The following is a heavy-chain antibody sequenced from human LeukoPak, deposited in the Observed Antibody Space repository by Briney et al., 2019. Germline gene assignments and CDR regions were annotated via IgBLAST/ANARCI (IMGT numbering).Heavy chain of an antibody. J-gene: IGHJ5*02. V-gene: IGHV1-69*05. Sequence: SVKVYCKAYGGTFSSYAISWVRQAPGQGLEWMGRIIPIFGTANYAQKFQGRVTITTDESTSTAYMELSSLRSEDTAVYYCARTDIVVVPAAMGNWFDPWGQGTLVTVSS. CDR1: GGTFSSYA. D-gene: IGHD2-2*01. CDR3: ARTDIVVVPAAMGNWFDP. CDR2: IIPIFGTA.